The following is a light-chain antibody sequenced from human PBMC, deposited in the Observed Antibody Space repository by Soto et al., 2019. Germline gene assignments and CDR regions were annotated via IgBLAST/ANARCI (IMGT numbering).Light chain of an antibody. CDR1: SSDVGGYNY. CDR2: EVS. V-gene: IGLV2-14*01. CDR3: SSYTSSSTLEV. J-gene: IGLJ2*01. Sequence: QSVLTQPASVSGSPGQSITISCTGTSSDVGGYNYVSWYQQHPGEAPKLMIYEVSNRPSGVSNRFSGSKSGNTASLTISGLQAEDEADYYCSSYTSSSTLEVFGGGTKVTVL.